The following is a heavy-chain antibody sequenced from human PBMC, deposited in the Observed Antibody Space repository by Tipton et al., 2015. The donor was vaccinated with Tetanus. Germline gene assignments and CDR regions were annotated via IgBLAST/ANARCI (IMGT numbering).Heavy chain of an antibody. CDR2: ITGSGVGT. V-gene: IGHV3-23*01. CDR1: GFPFTTYG. D-gene: IGHD1-26*01. J-gene: IGHJ4*02. Sequence: SLRLSCAASGFPFTTYGMTWVRLAPGKGLEWVAVITGSGVGTYYSDSVKGRFTVSRDNSRNTLYLQMNGLRGDDTALYFCVRVIYSGSFYFDSWGQGTRVTVSS. CDR3: VRVIYSGSFYFDS.